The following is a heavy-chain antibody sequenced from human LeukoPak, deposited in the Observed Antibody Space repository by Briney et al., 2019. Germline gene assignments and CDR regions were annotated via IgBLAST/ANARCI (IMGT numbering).Heavy chain of an antibody. CDR2: IYYSGST. D-gene: IGHD4-11*01. Sequence: PSETLSLTCTVSGGSISSHYWSWIRQPPGKGLEWIGYIYYSGSTNYNPSLKSRVTISVDTSKNQFSLKLSSVTAADTAVYYCARTDYSNPPDYYYYYMDVWGKGTTVTVSS. CDR3: ARTDYSNPPDYYYYYMDV. V-gene: IGHV4-59*08. J-gene: IGHJ6*03. CDR1: GGSISSHY.